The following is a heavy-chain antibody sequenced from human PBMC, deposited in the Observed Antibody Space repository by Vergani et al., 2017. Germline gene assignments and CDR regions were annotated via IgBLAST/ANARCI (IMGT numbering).Heavy chain of an antibody. D-gene: IGHD1-26*01. CDR3: ARAWRELLSYFDY. V-gene: IGHV1-69*02. CDR1: GGTFSSYT. Sequence: QVQLVQSGAEVKKPGSSVKVSCKASGGTFSSYTISWVRQAPGQGLEWMGRIIPIVDIANYAQKFQGRVTITADKSTSTAYMELSSLRSEDTAVYYCARAWRELLSYFDYWGQGTLVTVSS. CDR2: IIPIVDIA. J-gene: IGHJ4*02.